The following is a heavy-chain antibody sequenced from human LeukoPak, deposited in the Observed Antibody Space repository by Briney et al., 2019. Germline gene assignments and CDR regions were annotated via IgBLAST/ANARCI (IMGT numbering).Heavy chain of an antibody. V-gene: IGHV1-46*01. Sequence: ASVKVSCKASGYTFTSYYMHWVRQAPGQGPEWMGIINPSGGSTSYAQKFQGRVTMTRDTSTSTVYMELSSLRSGDTAVYYCARVGEGGSYDYWGQGTLVTVSS. CDR2: INPSGGST. CDR1: GYTFTSYY. CDR3: ARVGEGGSYDY. D-gene: IGHD1-26*01. J-gene: IGHJ4*02.